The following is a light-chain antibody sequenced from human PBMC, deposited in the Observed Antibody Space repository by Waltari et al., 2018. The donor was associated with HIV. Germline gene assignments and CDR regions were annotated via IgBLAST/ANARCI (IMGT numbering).Light chain of an antibody. CDR1: SSEVGGYNY. V-gene: IGLV2-14*01. J-gene: IGLJ1*01. CDR2: EVN. CDR3: SSYTSSSTLYV. Sequence: QSALTQPASVSGSPGPSITISCTGPSSEVGGYNYVPWYHQHPGKAPKLMISEVNNRPSGVSNRFSGSKSGNTASLTISGLQAEDEADYYCSSYTSSSTLYVFGTGTKVTVL.